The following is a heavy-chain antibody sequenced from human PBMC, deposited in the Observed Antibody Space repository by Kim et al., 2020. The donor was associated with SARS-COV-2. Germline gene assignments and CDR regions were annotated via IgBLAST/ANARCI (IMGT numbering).Heavy chain of an antibody. CDR3: ASQQPNTNVGVVTLGGGFDP. CDR1: GGSISSSSYY. Sequence: SETLSLTCTVSGGSISSSSYYWGWIRQPPGKGLEWIGSIYYSGSTYYNPSLKSRVTISVDTSTNQFSLKLSTVTAADTAVYYCASQQPNTNVGVVTLGGGFDPWGQGTLVTVSS. J-gene: IGHJ5*02. D-gene: IGHD3-3*01. CDR2: IYYSGST. V-gene: IGHV4-39*01.